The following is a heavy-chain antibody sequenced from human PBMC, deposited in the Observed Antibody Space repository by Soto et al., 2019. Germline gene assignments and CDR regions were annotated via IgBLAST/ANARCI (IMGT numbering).Heavy chain of an antibody. J-gene: IGHJ4*02. CDR2: ISHSETT. V-gene: IGHV4-30-4*01. CDR1: GSYITSGDYH. Sequence: KPSETLSLTCSVSGSYITSGDYHWTWTRQAPGKGLEWIGYISHSETTYYSPALKNRIIISSDFSMNQFSLRLNSVTAADTAVYFCAGFGVGDRDDKWGQGTLVTVSS. D-gene: IGHD2-8*01. CDR3: AGFGVGDRDDK.